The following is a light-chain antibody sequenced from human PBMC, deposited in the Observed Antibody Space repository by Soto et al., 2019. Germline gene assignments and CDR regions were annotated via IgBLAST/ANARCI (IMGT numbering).Light chain of an antibody. CDR1: SSDVGGSNF. Sequence: QSALTQPASVSDSPGQSITISCTGTSSDVGGSNFVSWYQQHPGKPPKLIIYDVANRPSGVSNSFSGSKSGSTASLIISRLQTEDEADYYCVSYTSSTTYVFGTGTKLTVL. CDR2: DVA. V-gene: IGLV2-14*03. CDR3: VSYTSSTTYV. J-gene: IGLJ1*01.